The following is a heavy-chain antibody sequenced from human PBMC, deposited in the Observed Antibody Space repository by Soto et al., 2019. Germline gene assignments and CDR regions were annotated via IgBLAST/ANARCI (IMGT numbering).Heavy chain of an antibody. CDR1: GGSISSYY. CDR3: ARYLTYYYDSSGYSAGAFDI. D-gene: IGHD3-22*01. Sequence: KSSETLSLTCTVSGGSISSYYWSWIRQPPGKGLEWIGYIYYSGSTNYNPSLKSRVTIPVDTSKNQFSLKLSSVTAADTAVYYCARYLTYYYDSSGYSAGAFDIWGQGTMVTV. CDR2: IYYSGST. V-gene: IGHV4-59*01. J-gene: IGHJ3*02.